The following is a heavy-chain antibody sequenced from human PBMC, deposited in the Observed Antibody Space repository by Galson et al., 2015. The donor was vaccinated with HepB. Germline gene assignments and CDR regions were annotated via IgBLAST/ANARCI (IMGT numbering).Heavy chain of an antibody. J-gene: IGHJ6*02. D-gene: IGHD4-17*01. CDR3: ARSYRDSTSKAPCGMDF. V-gene: IGHV3-21*01. CDR2: ISSSSSYI. CDR1: GFTFSSYS. Sequence: SLRLSCAASGFTFSSYSMNWVRRAPGKGLEWVSSISSSSSYIYYADSVKGRFTISRDNAKNSLYLQMYSLIAGDTAVYYCARSYRDSTSKAPCGMDFWGQGTTVTVSS.